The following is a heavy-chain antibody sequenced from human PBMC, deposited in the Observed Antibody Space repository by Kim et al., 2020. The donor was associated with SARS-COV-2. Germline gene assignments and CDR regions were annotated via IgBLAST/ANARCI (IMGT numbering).Heavy chain of an antibody. CDR2: INPNSGGT. J-gene: IGHJ4*02. Sequence: ASVKVSCKASGYTFTGYYMHWVRQAPGQGLEWMGWINPNSGGTNYAQKFQGRVTMTRDTSISTAYMELSRLRSDDTAVYYCAREVADSAGTIDYWGQGTLVTVSS. CDR3: AREVADSAGTIDY. V-gene: IGHV1-2*02. D-gene: IGHD1-1*01. CDR1: GYTFTGYY.